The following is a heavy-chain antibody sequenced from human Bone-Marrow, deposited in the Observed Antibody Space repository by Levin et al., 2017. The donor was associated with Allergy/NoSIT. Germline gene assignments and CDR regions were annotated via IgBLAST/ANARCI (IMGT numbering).Heavy chain of an antibody. CDR1: GFTFSSYW. V-gene: IGHV3-74*01. J-gene: IGHJ6*03. CDR2: INSDGSST. D-gene: IGHD3-10*01. Sequence: SCAASGFTFSSYWMHWVRQAPGKGLVWVSRINSDGSSTSYADSVKGRFTISRDNAKNTLYVQMSSLRAEDTAVYYCARGQVTSGNYYYYYMDVWGKGTTVTVSS. CDR3: ARGQVTSGNYYYYYMDV.